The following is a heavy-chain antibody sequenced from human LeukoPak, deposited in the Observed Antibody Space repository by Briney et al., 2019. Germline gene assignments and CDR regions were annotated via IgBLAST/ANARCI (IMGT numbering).Heavy chain of an antibody. CDR2: MNPNSGNT. Sequence: ASVRVSCKASGYTFTSYDINWVRQATGQGLEWMGWMNPNSGNTGYAQKFQGRVTMTRNTSISTAYMELSSLRSKDTAVYYCARESPRAVTAIGYWGQGTLVTVSS. CDR3: ARESPRAVTAIGY. D-gene: IGHD2-21*02. CDR1: GYTFTSYD. V-gene: IGHV1-8*01. J-gene: IGHJ4*02.